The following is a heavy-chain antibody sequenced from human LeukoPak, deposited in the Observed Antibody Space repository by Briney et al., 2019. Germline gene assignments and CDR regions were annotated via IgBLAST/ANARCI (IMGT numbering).Heavy chain of an antibody. CDR1: GFTFSSYS. CDR2: ISSSSSYI. D-gene: IGHD1-1*01. V-gene: IGHV3-21*01. J-gene: IGHJ5*02. CDR3: ARDGTGMDYDNWFDP. Sequence: PGGSLRLSCAASGFTFSSYSMNWVCQAPGKGLEWVSSISSSSSYIYYADSVKGRFTISRDNAKNSLYLQMNSLGAEDTAVYYCARDGTGMDYDNWFDPWGQGTLVTVSS.